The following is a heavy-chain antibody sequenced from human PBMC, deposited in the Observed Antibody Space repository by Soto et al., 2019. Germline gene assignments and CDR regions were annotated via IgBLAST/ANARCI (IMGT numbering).Heavy chain of an antibody. D-gene: IGHD6-19*01. Sequence: SETLSLTCTVSGGSISSSSYYWGWIRQPPGKGLEWIGSFYYSGSTYYNPSLKSRVTISVDTSKNQFSLKLSSVTAADTAVYYCARHEQGIAVADGSDYWGQGTLVTVSS. CDR2: FYYSGST. J-gene: IGHJ4*02. V-gene: IGHV4-39*01. CDR3: ARHEQGIAVADGSDY. CDR1: GGSISSSSYY.